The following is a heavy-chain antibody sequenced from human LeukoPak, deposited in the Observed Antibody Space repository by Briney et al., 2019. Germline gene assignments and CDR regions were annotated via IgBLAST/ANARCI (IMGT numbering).Heavy chain of an antibody. Sequence: PGGSLRLSCAASGFTFSSYSMNWVRQAPGKGLEWVSYISSSSSTIYYADSVKGRFTISRDNAKNSLYLQMNSLRAEDTAVYYCARDTSWGVEYYFDYWGQGTLVTVSS. D-gene: IGHD3-10*01. CDR1: GFTFSSYS. J-gene: IGHJ4*02. V-gene: IGHV3-48*01. CDR3: ARDTSWGVEYYFDY. CDR2: ISSSSSTI.